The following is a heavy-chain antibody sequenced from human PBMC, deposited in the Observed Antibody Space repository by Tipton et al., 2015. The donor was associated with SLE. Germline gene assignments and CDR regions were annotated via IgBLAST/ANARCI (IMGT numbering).Heavy chain of an antibody. CDR3: ASELLQAYYDF. CDR1: GFSLSSYW. V-gene: IGHV3-7*01. Sequence: SLRLSCAASGFSLSSYWMNWVRQAPGKGLEWVANIKDDGSEKYYVDSVKGRFTISRDNAKNSLYLLANNMRAEDTAVYYCASELLQAYYDFWGQGTLVTVSS. CDR2: IKDDGSEK. D-gene: IGHD3-3*01. J-gene: IGHJ4*02.